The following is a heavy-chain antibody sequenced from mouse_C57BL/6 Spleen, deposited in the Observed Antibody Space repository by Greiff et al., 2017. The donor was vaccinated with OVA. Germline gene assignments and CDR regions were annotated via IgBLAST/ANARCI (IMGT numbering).Heavy chain of an antibody. D-gene: IGHD1-1*01. CDR2: IYPGNSDT. CDR3: TRGGVITTVVGDY. CDR1: GYTFTSYW. J-gene: IGHJ2*01. V-gene: IGHV1-5*01. Sequence: EVQLQQSGTVLARPGASVKMSCKTSGYTFTSYWMHWVKQRPGQGLEWIGAIYPGNSDTSYNQKFKGKAKLTAVTSASTACMELSSLTNEDSAVYYCTRGGVITTVVGDYWGQGTTLTVSS.